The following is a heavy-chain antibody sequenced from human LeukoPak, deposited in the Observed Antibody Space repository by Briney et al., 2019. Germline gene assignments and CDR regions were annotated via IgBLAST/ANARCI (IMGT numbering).Heavy chain of an antibody. V-gene: IGHV3-15*01. CDR2: IKSKTDGGTT. D-gene: IGHD6-13*01. CDR1: GFTFSSYA. Sequence: GGSLRLSCAASGFTFSSYAMSWIRQAPGKGLEWVGRIKSKTDGGTTDYAAPVKGRFTISRDDSKNTLYLQMNSLKTEDTAVYYCNIAAAPRWGQGTLVTVSS. J-gene: IGHJ4*02. CDR3: NIAAAPR.